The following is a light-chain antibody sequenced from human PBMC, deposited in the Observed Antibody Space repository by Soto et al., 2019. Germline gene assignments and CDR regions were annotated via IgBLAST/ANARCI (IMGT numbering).Light chain of an antibody. Sequence: DIQMTQSPSSLSASVGDRVTITCRASQSISSYLNWYQQKPGKAPKLLIYAASSLQSGVPSRFSGSGSGTDFTLTISSLQPEDFATYYCQQSYSTLPFGQGTKVEIE. CDR3: QQSYSTLP. CDR2: AAS. CDR1: QSISSY. J-gene: IGKJ1*01. V-gene: IGKV1-39*01.